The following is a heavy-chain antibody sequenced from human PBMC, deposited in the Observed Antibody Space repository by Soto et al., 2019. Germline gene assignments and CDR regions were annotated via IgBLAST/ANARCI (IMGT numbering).Heavy chain of an antibody. D-gene: IGHD1-26*01. CDR3: ARGRYSGSYNDY. V-gene: IGHV3-23*01. J-gene: IGHJ4*02. Sequence: EVQLLESGGGLVQPGGSLRLSCAASGFTFSDYAMTWVRQAPGKGLDWVSAISSSGGSSYYVDSVKGRFTISRDNSKNTLYLQMNSLSADDTAVYYCARGRYSGSYNDYWGQGTLVTVSS. CDR1: GFTFSDYA. CDR2: ISSSGGSS.